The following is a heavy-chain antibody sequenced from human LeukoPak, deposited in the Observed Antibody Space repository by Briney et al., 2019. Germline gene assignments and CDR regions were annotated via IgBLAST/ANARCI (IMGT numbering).Heavy chain of an antibody. Sequence: SETLSLTCAVYGGSFSGYYWSWIRQPPGKGLEWTGEINHSGSTNYNPSLKSRVTISLDTSKNQFSLKLSSVTAADTAVYYCARTGYYYDSSGYFDYWGQGTLVTVSS. CDR3: ARTGYYYDSSGYFDY. V-gene: IGHV4-34*01. CDR2: INHSGST. CDR1: GGSFSGYY. J-gene: IGHJ4*02. D-gene: IGHD3-22*01.